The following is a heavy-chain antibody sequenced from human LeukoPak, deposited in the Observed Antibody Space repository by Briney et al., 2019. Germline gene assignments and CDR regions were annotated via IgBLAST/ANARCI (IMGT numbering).Heavy chain of an antibody. V-gene: IGHV3-33*03. Sequence: PGRSLRLSCAASGFTFSGFGMHWVRQAPGKGLEWVAVIWYDGSNQYYADSVKGRFTISRDNAKNSLYLQMNSLRAEDTAVYYCARGGTLEYFQHWGQGTLVTVSS. CDR3: ARGGTLEYFQH. CDR1: GFTFSGFG. CDR2: IWYDGSNQ. J-gene: IGHJ1*01.